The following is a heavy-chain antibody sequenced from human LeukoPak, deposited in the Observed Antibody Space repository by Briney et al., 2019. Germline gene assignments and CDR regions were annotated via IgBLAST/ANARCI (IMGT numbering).Heavy chain of an antibody. CDR1: GGSFSGYY. J-gene: IGHJ5*02. CDR3: ARRDIVVVVAATTILDWFDP. CDR2: IYYSGST. D-gene: IGHD2-15*01. V-gene: IGHV4-34*01. Sequence: SETLSLTCAVYGGSFSGYYWSWIRQPPGKGLEWIGYIYYSGSTNYNPSLKSRVTISVDTSKNQFSLKLSSVTAADTAVYYCARRDIVVVVAATTILDWFDPWGQGTLVTVSS.